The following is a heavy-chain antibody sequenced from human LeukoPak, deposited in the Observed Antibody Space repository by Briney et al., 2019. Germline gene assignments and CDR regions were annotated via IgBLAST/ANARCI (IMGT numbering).Heavy chain of an antibody. J-gene: IGHJ4*02. CDR2: IYYSGNT. V-gene: IGHV4-59*01. D-gene: IGHD5-18*01. CDR3: ARDLRGYSYGYLDF. Sequence: PSETLSLTCTVSGGSISSYYWSWIRQPPGKGLEWIGYIYYSGNTNYNPSLKSRVTISVDASKNQFSLKLSSVIAADTAVYSCARDLRGYSYGYLDFWGQGTLVTVSS. CDR1: GGSISSYY.